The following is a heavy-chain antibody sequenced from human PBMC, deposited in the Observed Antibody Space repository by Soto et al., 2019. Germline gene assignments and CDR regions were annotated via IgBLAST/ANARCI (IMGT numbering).Heavy chain of an antibody. V-gene: IGHV4-4*02. Sequence: QVQLQESGPGLVKPSGTLSLTCAVSGGSISSSNWWSWVRQPPGKGLDWIGEIYHSGSTNYNPSLKRRXPXSXDXXKNQFALKLSSVTAADTAVYYGSAHSGGTYGPLDYWGQGNLVTVSS. CDR1: GGSISSSNW. CDR3: SAHSGGTYGPLDY. D-gene: IGHD3-10*01. CDR2: IYHSGST. J-gene: IGHJ4*02.